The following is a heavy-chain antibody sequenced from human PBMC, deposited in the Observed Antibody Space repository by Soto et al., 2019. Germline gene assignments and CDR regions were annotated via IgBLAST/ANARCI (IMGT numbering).Heavy chain of an antibody. D-gene: IGHD6-6*01. Sequence: GASVKVSCKASGGTFSSYAISWVRQAPGQGLEWMGGIIPIFGTANYAQKSQGRVTITADESTSTAYMELSSLRSEDTAVYYCARDGVNAGSSFPTLLFDYWGQGTLVTVSS. V-gene: IGHV1-69*13. J-gene: IGHJ4*02. CDR2: IIPIFGTA. CDR1: GGTFSSYA. CDR3: ARDGVNAGSSFPTLLFDY.